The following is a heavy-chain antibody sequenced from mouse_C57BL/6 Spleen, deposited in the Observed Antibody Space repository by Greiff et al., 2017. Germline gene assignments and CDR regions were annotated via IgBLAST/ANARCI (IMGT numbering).Heavy chain of an antibody. CDR1: GYTFPDYN. D-gene: IGHD1-1*02. CDR2: INPNNGGT. Sequence: VQLQQSGPELVKPGASVRMSCTASGYTFPDYNMHWVTQSHGTSLEWIGYINPNNGGTSYNQKFKGRATLTVNKASITPYMELRILTSEDTAFYYCARVGYYGAMDYWGQGTSVTVA. V-gene: IGHV1-22*01. J-gene: IGHJ4*01. CDR3: ARVGYYGAMDY.